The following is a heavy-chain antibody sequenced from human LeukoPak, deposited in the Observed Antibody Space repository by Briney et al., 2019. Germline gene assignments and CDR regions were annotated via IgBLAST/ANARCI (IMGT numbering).Heavy chain of an antibody. CDR3: LRQGLGNPPR. CDR1: GFGVSSND. CDR2: IYAGGGSGA. D-gene: IGHD1-14*01. V-gene: IGHV3-53*04. J-gene: IGHJ4*02. Sequence: GGSLRLSCAASGFGVSSNDMSWVRQAPGKGLEWVSLIYAGGGSGAYYADSVRGRFTGSRHDSKNTLDLQMNSLRVDDTAMYYCLRQGLGNPPRWGQGTLVTVSS.